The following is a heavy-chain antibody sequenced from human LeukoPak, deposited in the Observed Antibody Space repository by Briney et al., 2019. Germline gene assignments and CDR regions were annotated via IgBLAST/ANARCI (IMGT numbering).Heavy chain of an antibody. D-gene: IGHD6-19*01. Sequence: GGSLRLSCAASEFTFCSNYMTWVRQAPGKGVEGVSLIYSGGSTYYADSVKGRFTISRDNSKNTLYLQMNSLRAEDTAVYYCARVARGWYTGVASHPLDYWGQGTLVTVSS. V-gene: IGHV3-66*01. J-gene: IGHJ4*02. CDR2: IYSGGST. CDR1: EFTFCSNY. CDR3: ARVARGWYTGVASHPLDY.